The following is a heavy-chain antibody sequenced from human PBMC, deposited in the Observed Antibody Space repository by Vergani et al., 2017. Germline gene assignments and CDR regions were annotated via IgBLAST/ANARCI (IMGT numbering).Heavy chain of an antibody. Sequence: EVQLLESGGGLVQPGGSLRLSCAASGFTFSSYAMSWVRQAPGKGMEWVSVIYSGGSRTYYADSVKGRFTISRDNSKNTLYLQMNSLRAEDTAVYYCAKGYLDYSNYVPFDIWGQGTMVTVSS. CDR1: GFTFSSYA. CDR3: AKGYLDYSNYVPFDI. CDR2: IYSGGSRT. D-gene: IGHD4-11*01. V-gene: IGHV3-23*03. J-gene: IGHJ3*02.